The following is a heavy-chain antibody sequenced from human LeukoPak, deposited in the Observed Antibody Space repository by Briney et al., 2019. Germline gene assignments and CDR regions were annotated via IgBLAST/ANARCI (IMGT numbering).Heavy chain of an antibody. V-gene: IGHV1-2*02. CDR1: GYTFTGYY. CDR2: INPNSGGT. J-gene: IGHJ4*02. D-gene: IGHD3-10*01. Sequence: ASVTVSCKASGYTFTGYYMHWVRQAPGQGLEWMGWINPNSGGTNYAQRFQGRVTMTRDTSVSTAYMELSRLRSDDTAVYYCARDSWGLQFGELSSINWGQGTLVTVSS. CDR3: ARDSWGLQFGELSSIN.